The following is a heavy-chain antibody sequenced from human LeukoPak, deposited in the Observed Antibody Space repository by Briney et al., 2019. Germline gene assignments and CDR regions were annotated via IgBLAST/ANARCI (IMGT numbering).Heavy chain of an antibody. CDR2: IGNNGGGI. CDR1: GFTFSTYT. CDR3: AIDPNWGTHS. Sequence: GGPLRLSCAASGFTFSTYTMYWVRHPPGKRLEWVSIIGNNGGGIHYADSVRGRFTISRDNSKNALYLQMNNLRVEDTAVYYCAIDPNWGTHSWGQGVLVTVSS. D-gene: IGHD7-27*01. J-gene: IGHJ4*02. V-gene: IGHV3-23*01.